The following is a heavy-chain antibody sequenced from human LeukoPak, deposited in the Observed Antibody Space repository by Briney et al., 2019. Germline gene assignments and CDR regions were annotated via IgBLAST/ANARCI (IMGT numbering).Heavy chain of an antibody. CDR3: AGTVRGLYYHGMDV. V-gene: IGHV4-59*08. Sequence: SETLSLTCTVSGVSVSSYYWSWLRQAPGKGLEGGVDIDDSGSTNYNTSLNSGATISVDTTKNQFSLKLSSVTAADTAVYYCAGTVRGLYYHGMDVWGQATTLTVSS. D-gene: IGHD3-10*01. CDR2: IDDSGST. J-gene: IGHJ6*02. CDR1: GVSVSSYY.